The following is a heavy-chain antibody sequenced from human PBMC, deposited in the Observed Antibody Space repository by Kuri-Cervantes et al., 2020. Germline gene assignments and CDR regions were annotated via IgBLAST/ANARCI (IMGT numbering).Heavy chain of an antibody. CDR1: GGSFSGYY. D-gene: IGHD3-3*01. J-gene: IGHJ6*02. CDR2: INHSGST. V-gene: IGHV4-34*01. Sequence: GSLRLSCAVYGGSFSGYYWSWIRQPPGKGLEWIGEINHSGSTNYNPSLKSRVTISVDTSKNQFSLKLSSVTAADTAVYYCARHATDMTIFGVVITPYGMDVWGQGTTVTVSS. CDR3: ARHATDMTIFGVVITPYGMDV.